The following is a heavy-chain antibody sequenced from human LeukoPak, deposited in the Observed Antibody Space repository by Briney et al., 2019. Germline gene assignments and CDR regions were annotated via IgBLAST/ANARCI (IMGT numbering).Heavy chain of an antibody. Sequence: ASVKVSCQASGCTFSSYAISWVRQAPGQGLEWMGGIIPIFGTANYAQKFQGRVTITTDESTSTAYMELSNLRSEDTAVYYCASRDYYDSSGYYHLSYMDVWGKGTTVTVSS. D-gene: IGHD3-22*01. CDR2: IIPIFGTA. CDR1: GCTFSSYA. V-gene: IGHV1-69*05. CDR3: ASRDYYDSSGYYHLSYMDV. J-gene: IGHJ6*03.